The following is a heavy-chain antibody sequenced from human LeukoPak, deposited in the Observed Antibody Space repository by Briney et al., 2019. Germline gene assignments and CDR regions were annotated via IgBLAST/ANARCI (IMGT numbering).Heavy chain of an antibody. CDR3: ARMRHEDTAMVWVFEY. CDR2: TYYSGSN. CDR1: GCSFSSYY. Sequence: SETLSLTCTVSGCSFSSYYWRWIRQPPGKGLEWVGYTYYSGSNNYNPSLKSRVTISVDTSKNQFSLKLSSVTAADTAGYYCARMRHEDTAMVWVFEYWGQRTLVTVSS. V-gene: IGHV4-59*08. J-gene: IGHJ4*02. D-gene: IGHD5-18*01.